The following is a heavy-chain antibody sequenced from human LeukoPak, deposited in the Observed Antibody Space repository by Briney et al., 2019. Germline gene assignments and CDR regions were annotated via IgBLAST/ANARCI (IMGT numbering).Heavy chain of an antibody. CDR2: INHSGST. CDR3: ARLGMKYWPPFGYYYYYMDV. Sequence: SETLSLTCTVSGGSVSSSTYCWDWIRQPPGKGLEWIGEINHSGSTNYNPSLKSRVTISVDTSKNQFSLKLSSVTAADTAVYYCARLGMKYWPPFGYYYYYMDVWGKGTTVTISS. J-gene: IGHJ6*03. D-gene: IGHD2/OR15-2a*01. V-gene: IGHV4-39*07. CDR1: GGSVSSSTYC.